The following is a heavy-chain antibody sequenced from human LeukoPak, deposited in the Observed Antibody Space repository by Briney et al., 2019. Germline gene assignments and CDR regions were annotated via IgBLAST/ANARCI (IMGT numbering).Heavy chain of an antibody. CDR1: GFTLSSYV. Sequence: GGSLRLSCAASGFTLSSYVMHWVRQAPGKGLEWVGVISYDGSNKYYADSVKGRFTISRDNSKNAVYLQMNSQRAEHTAVYYCARDKGRSYLSPFDYWGQGTLVTVPT. V-gene: IGHV3-30*04. CDR3: ARDKGRSYLSPFDY. D-gene: IGHD2-2*01. CDR2: ISYDGSNK. J-gene: IGHJ4*02.